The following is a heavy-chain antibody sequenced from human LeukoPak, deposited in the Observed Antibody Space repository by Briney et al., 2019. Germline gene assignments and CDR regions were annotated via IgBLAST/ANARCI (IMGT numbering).Heavy chain of an antibody. V-gene: IGHV4-4*02. D-gene: IGHD3-3*01. CDR1: GGPVTSTNW. CDR2: DHLDGRT. CDR3: AREGGFYRPLDY. J-gene: IGHJ4*02. Sequence: SEPLSLPCDVSGGPVTSTNWWTWARQPPGKGLEWIGEDHLDGRTNYNPSLKSRLIMSVDLPENHISLKLTSVTAADTAVYYCAREGGFYRPLDYSGQGTLVTVSS.